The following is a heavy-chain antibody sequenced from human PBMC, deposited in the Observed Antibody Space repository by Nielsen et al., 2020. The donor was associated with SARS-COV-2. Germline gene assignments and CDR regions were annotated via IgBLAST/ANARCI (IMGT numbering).Heavy chain of an antibody. J-gene: IGHJ6*03. Sequence: SETLSLTCAVSGGSFSGYYWSWIRQPPGKGLEWIGEINHSGSTNYNPSLKSRVTISVDTSKNQFSLKLSSVTATDTAVYYCARAVYCSSTSCYRYYYYYMDVWGKGTTVTVSS. CDR1: GGSFSGYY. CDR2: INHSGST. CDR3: ARAVYCSSTSCYRYYYYYMDV. D-gene: IGHD2-2*02. V-gene: IGHV4-34*01.